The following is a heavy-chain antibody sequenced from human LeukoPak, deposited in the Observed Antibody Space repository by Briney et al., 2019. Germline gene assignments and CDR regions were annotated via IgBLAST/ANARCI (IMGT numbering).Heavy chain of an antibody. V-gene: IGHV3-23*01. CDR2: ISGSGGST. D-gene: IGHD1-26*01. CDR3: AKDTVSGAYSGTLGDY. Sequence: PGGSLRLSCAASGFTFSSYAMSWVRQAPGKGLEWVSAISGSGGSTYYADSVKGRFTISRDNSKNTLYLQTNSLRAEDTAVYYCAKDTVSGAYSGTLGDYWGQGTLVTVSS. J-gene: IGHJ4*02. CDR1: GFTFSSYA.